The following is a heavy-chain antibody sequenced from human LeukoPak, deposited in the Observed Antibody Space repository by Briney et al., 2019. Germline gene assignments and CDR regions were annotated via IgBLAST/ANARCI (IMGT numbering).Heavy chain of an antibody. CDR1: GGSMLTSDYY. CDR2: IYYSGGT. Sequence: SETLSLTCNVSGGSMLTSDYYWAWIRQPPGKGLEWIGNIYYSGGTYYNPSLKSRVTISVDTSKNQFSLKLSSVTAADTAVYYCARDYGYSSSWYSWNWFDPWGQGTLVTVSS. V-gene: IGHV4-39*07. D-gene: IGHD6-13*01. CDR3: ARDYGYSSSWYSWNWFDP. J-gene: IGHJ5*02.